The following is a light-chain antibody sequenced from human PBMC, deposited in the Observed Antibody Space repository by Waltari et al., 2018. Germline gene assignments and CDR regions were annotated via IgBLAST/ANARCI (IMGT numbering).Light chain of an antibody. Sequence: QSALPQPASVSGSPGQSITIPCTGTSGDVVGYNHAAWYQQQPGKAPKLLILEVTNRPSGISNRFSGSKSGNTASLTISGLQAEDEGEYYCSSFTTIGTLVVFGGGTKVTVL. CDR2: EVT. CDR3: SSFTTIGTLVV. CDR1: SGDVVGYNH. V-gene: IGLV2-14*01. J-gene: IGLJ2*01.